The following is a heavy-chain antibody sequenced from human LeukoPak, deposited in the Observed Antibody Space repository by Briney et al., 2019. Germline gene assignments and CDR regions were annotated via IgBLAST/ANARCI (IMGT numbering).Heavy chain of an antibody. CDR2: SGSGGDT. V-gene: IGHV3-23*01. CDR1: GFTFSSYA. D-gene: IGHD4/OR15-4a*01. Sequence: GSLRLSCAASGFTFSSYAMNWVRQAPGKGLEWVSISGSGGDTYYADSVKGRFTISRDNSKNTLYLQMNSLRAEDTAVYYCAKARGATYGTYYFDYWGQGTLVTVSS. CDR3: AKARGATYGTYYFDY. J-gene: IGHJ4*02.